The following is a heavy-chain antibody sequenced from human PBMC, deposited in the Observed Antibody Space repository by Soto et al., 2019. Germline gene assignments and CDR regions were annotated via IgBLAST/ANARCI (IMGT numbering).Heavy chain of an antibody. D-gene: IGHD1-26*01. Sequence: GGSLRLSCAASGFTLSSYAMSWVRQAPGKGLEWVSAISGSGGSTYYADSVKGRFTISRDNSKNTLYLQMNSLRAEDTAVYHCAKDGGGATDPDAFDIWGQGTMVTVSS. J-gene: IGHJ3*02. CDR3: AKDGGGATDPDAFDI. V-gene: IGHV3-23*01. CDR1: GFTLSSYA. CDR2: ISGSGGST.